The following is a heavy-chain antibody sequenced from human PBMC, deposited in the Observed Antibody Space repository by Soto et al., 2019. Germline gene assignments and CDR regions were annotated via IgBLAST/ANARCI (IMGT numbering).Heavy chain of an antibody. V-gene: IGHV1-18*01. CDR3: ARGGTTVTPNAFDI. Sequence: VASVKVACKASGYTFTSYGISWVLQAPGQGLEWMGWISAYNGNTNYAQKLQGRVTMTTDTSTSTAYMELRSLRSDDTAVYYCARGGTTVTPNAFDIWGQGTMVTVSS. J-gene: IGHJ3*02. CDR2: ISAYNGNT. D-gene: IGHD4-17*01. CDR1: GYTFTSYG.